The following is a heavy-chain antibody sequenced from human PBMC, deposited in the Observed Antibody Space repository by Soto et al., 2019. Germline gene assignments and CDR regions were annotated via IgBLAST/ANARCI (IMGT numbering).Heavy chain of an antibody. D-gene: IGHD3-22*01. CDR3: ARETRGDYYYDSSGYYYFDY. CDR1: GSTFTGYY. CDR2: INPNSGGT. Sequence: ASVKVSCKASGSTFTGYYMHWVRQAPGQGLEWMGWINPNSGGTNYAQKFQGRVTMTRDTSISTAYMELSRLRSDDTAVYYCARETRGDYYYDSSGYYYFDYWGQGTLVTVSS. J-gene: IGHJ4*02. V-gene: IGHV1-2*02.